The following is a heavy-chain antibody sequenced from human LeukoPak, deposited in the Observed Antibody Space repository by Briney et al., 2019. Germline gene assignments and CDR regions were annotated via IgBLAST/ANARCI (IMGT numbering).Heavy chain of an antibody. CDR2: IDGGGSNT. CDR3: AGGGLSLIYFVY. D-gene: IGHD3-16*02. CDR1: GFIFSDSW. V-gene: IGHV3-74*01. Sequence: GGSLRLSCVASGFIFSDSWMHWVRQAPGKGLVWVSRIDGGGSNTPYADSVKGRFTISRDNAKSTLYLQMNSLRDDDTAVYYYAGGGLSLIYFVYWGKGALVTVA. J-gene: IGHJ4*02.